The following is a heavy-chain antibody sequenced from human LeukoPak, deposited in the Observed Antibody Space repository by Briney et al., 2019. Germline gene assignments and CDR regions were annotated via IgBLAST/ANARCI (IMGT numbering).Heavy chain of an antibody. Sequence: GGSLRLSCAASGFTFSSCAMSWVRRAPGKGQEWVSAISGSGGSTYYADSVKGRFTISRDNSKNTLYLQMNSLRAEDTAVYYCARENGDYDYWGQGTLVTVSS. V-gene: IGHV3-23*01. D-gene: IGHD4-17*01. CDR2: ISGSGGST. CDR1: GFTFSSCA. CDR3: ARENGDYDY. J-gene: IGHJ4*02.